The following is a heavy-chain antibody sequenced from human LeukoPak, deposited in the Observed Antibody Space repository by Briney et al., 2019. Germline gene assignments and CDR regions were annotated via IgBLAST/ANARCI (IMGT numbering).Heavy chain of an antibody. Sequence: PGGSLRLSCAGSGFIFGNYAMNWVRQAPGKGLEWVSLISGSGSGTYYGDSVKGRFTISRDNSRNTLYLQMNSLRAEDTAIYYCAKESLGYSKPVDYWGQGTLVTVSS. D-gene: IGHD4-11*01. CDR3: AKESLGYSKPVDY. V-gene: IGHV3-23*01. J-gene: IGHJ4*02. CDR2: ISGSGSGT. CDR1: GFIFGNYA.